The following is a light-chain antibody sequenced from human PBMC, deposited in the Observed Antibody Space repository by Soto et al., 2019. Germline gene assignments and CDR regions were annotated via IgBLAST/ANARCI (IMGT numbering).Light chain of an antibody. Sequence: EIVLTQSPATLSLSPGERATLSCRTSQSVSSDLACYHQKPGQAPRLLIYDASNKATASPARCSGSGSGTDFTLTSIGLEPEEFSVYYCQDPSPLTFGGGTKVEIK. CDR3: QDPSPLT. CDR2: DAS. CDR1: QSVSSD. V-gene: IGKV3-11*01. J-gene: IGKJ4*01.